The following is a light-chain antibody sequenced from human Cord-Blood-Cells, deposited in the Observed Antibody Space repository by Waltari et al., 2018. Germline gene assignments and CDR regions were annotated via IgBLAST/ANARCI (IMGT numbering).Light chain of an antibody. J-gene: IGLJ3*02. CDR1: SANIGAGYD. V-gene: IGLV1-40*01. CDR2: GNS. Sequence: HSVLTQPPSVSGAPGQRVTISCTGRSANIGAGYDVHWYQQLPGTAPKLLIYGNSNRPSGVPDRFSGSKSGTSASLAITGLQAEDEADYYCQSYDSSLSGWVFGGGTKLTVL. CDR3: QSYDSSLSGWV.